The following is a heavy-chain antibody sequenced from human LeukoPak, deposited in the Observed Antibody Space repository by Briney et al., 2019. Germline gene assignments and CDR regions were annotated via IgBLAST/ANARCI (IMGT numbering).Heavy chain of an antibody. CDR2: IYYSGST. CDR3: AGEPKAAAGPTPLDAFDI. Sequence: SETLSLTCTVSGGSISSYYWSWIRHPPGKGLEWIGYIYYSGSTNYNPSLKSRVTISIDKSKNQFSLKLSSVTAADTAVYYCAGEPKAAAGPTPLDAFDIWGQGTMVTVSS. V-gene: IGHV4-59*12. D-gene: IGHD6-13*01. CDR1: GGSISSYY. J-gene: IGHJ3*02.